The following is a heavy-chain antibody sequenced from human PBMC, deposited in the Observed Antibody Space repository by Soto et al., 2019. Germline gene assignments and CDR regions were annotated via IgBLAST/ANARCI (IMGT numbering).Heavy chain of an antibody. J-gene: IGHJ4*02. CDR2: ISSSGSTI. Sequence: GGSLRLSCAASGFTFSSYEMNWVRQAPGKGLEWVSYISSSGSTIYYADSVKGRFTISRDNAKNSLYLQMNSLRAEDTAVYYCARDRRSGGWYFAPPTFDYWGQGTLVTVSS. V-gene: IGHV3-48*03. CDR3: ARDRRSGGWYFAPPTFDY. D-gene: IGHD6-19*01. CDR1: GFTFSSYE.